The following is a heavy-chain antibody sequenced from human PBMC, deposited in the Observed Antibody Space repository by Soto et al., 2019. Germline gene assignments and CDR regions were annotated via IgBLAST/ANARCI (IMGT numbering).Heavy chain of an antibody. V-gene: IGHV4-34*01. CDR1: GGSFSGYY. CDR2: INHSGST. Sequence: SQTLSLTCAVYGGSFSGYYWSWIRQPPGKGLEWIGEINHSGSTNYNPSLKSRVTISVDTSKNQFSLKLSSVTAADTAVYYCARIKQIYYMDVWGKGTTVTVSS. CDR3: ARIKQIYYMDV. J-gene: IGHJ6*03.